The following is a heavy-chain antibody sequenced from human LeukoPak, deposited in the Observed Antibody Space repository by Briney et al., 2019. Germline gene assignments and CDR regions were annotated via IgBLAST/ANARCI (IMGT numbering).Heavy chain of an antibody. CDR3: ARDRLGATRDFDY. CDR1: YTFTAYY. Sequence: GASVKVSCQGEYTFTAYYMHWVRQAPGQGLEYMGWINPISGDSNYAQKFQGRVTMTRDTSINTAYMELSRLRSDDTAVYFCARDRLGATRDFDYWGQGTLVTVSS. J-gene: IGHJ4*02. V-gene: IGHV1-2*02. CDR2: INPISGDS. D-gene: IGHD1-26*01.